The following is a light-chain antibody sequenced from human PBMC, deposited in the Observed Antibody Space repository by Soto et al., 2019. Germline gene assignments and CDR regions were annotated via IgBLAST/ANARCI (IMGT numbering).Light chain of an antibody. CDR1: QSINSF. J-gene: IGKJ4*01. Sequence: DVPMTQSPSSLSASVGDRVTITCRAGQSINSFLNWYQQKPGKAPKLLIHTTSSLQSGVPSRFSGSGSGTDFTLTISSLQPEDFATYYCQQSDSTPQTFGGGTRVEVK. CDR3: QQSDSTPQT. V-gene: IGKV1-39*01. CDR2: TTS.